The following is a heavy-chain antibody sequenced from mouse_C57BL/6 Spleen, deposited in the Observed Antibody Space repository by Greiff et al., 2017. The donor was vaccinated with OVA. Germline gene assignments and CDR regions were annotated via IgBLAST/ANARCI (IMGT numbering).Heavy chain of an antibody. CDR1: GYTFTSYW. CDR2: IDPSDSET. J-gene: IGHJ4*01. V-gene: IGHV1-52*01. Sequence: QVQLQQPGAELVRPGSSVKLSCKASGYTFTSYWMHWVKQRPIQGLEWIGNIDPSDSETHYNQKFKDKATLTVDKSSSTAYMQLSSLTSEDSAVYYCARWGYYYGSKDAMDYWGQGTSVTVSS. D-gene: IGHD1-1*01. CDR3: ARWGYYYGSKDAMDY.